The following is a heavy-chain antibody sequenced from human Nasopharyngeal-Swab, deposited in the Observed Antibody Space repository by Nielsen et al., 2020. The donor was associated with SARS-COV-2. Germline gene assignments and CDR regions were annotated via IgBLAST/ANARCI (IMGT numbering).Heavy chain of an antibody. CDR2: FNPNSGGT. V-gene: IGHV1-2*06. CDR3: ASWGSSCGAFDY. Sequence: WVRQAPRQGLEWMGRFNPNSGGTNYAQKFQGRVTMTRDTSISTAYMELSRLRSDDTAVYYCASWGSSCGAFDYWGQGTLVTVSS. J-gene: IGHJ4*02. D-gene: IGHD6-6*01.